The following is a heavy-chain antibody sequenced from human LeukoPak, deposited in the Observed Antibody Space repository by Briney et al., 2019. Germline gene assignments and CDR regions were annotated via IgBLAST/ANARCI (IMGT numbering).Heavy chain of an antibody. D-gene: IGHD2-2*01. CDR1: GFTVSSYY. V-gene: IGHV3-23*01. J-gene: IGHJ4*02. Sequence: GGSLRLSCAAFGFTVSSYYMSWVRQAPGKGLGWVSAISGSGGSTYYADSVKGRFTISRDNSKNTLYLQMNSLRAEDTAVYYCAKDEDIVVVPAAYFDYWGQGTLVTVSS. CDR2: ISGSGGST. CDR3: AKDEDIVVVPAAYFDY.